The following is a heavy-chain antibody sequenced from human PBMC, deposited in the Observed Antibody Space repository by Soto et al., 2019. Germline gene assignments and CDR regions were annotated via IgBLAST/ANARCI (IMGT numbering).Heavy chain of an antibody. Sequence: QVHLVQSAAEVKKPGASVTVSCKASGYPFSSYGITWVRQAPGQGLEWMGWTSAFDGNSTYSEKFQGRVTMTIDTSTNTAYMDLRSLKSDDTAVYYCARLVVAGSTLDDWGLGTLVTVSS. V-gene: IGHV1-18*04. D-gene: IGHD2-15*01. CDR1: GYPFSSYG. CDR3: ARLVVAGSTLDD. J-gene: IGHJ4*02. CDR2: TSAFDGNS.